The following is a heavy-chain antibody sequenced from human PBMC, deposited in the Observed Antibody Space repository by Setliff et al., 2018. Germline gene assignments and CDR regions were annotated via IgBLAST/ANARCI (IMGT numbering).Heavy chain of an antibody. J-gene: IGHJ4*02. D-gene: IGHD6-19*01. V-gene: IGHV4-39*07. CDR3: ARVLSSGWEGDY. CDR1: GDSISSGDYY. CDR2: IYHSGST. Sequence: KASETLSLTCTVSGDSISSGDYYWSWIRQPPGKGLEWIGSIYHSGSTYYNPSLKSRVTISVDTSKNQFSLRLSSVTAADTAVYYCARVLSSGWEGDYWGQGTLVTVSS.